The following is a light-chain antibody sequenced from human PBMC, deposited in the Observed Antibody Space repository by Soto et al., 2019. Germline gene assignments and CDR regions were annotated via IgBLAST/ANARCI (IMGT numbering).Light chain of an antibody. J-gene: IGLJ1*01. Sequence: QSALTQPASVSGSPGQSITISCTGTSSDVGAYNFVSWYQQHPGKAPKLMIYEVSNRPSGVSNRFSGSKSGNTASLTISALQAEDEADYHCSSYRSTSSYVFGTRAKLTVL. CDR2: EVS. CDR3: SSYRSTSSYV. CDR1: SSDVGAYNF. V-gene: IGLV2-14*01.